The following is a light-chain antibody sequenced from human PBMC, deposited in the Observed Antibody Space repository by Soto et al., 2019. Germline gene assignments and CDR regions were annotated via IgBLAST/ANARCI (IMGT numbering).Light chain of an antibody. Sequence: EIVLAQSPATLSLSPGERVTLTCRASQSVRSYLAWYQQKPGQAPRLLIYDASNRATGIPARFSGSGSGTDFTLTISSLEPEDFAVYYCQQRANWPATFGQGTRQEIK. V-gene: IGKV3-11*01. J-gene: IGKJ5*01. CDR3: QQRANWPAT. CDR2: DAS. CDR1: QSVRSY.